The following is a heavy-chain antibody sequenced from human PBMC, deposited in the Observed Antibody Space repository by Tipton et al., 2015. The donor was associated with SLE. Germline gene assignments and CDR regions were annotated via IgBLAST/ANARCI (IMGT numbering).Heavy chain of an antibody. V-gene: IGHV4-39*07. CDR1: GGSIYSTSYY. CDR2: ISYSGST. J-gene: IGHJ4*02. CDR3: ARGAGGIQDY. D-gene: IGHD3-16*01. Sequence: TLSLTCTVSGGSIYSTSYYWAWIRQPPGKELEWIGSISYSGSTYYNPSLTSRVTMSVDTSKNQFSLKLRSVTAADTAVFYCARGAGGIQDYWGQGTLVTVSS.